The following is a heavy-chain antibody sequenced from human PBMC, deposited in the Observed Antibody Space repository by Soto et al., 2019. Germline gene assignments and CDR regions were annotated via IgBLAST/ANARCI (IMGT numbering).Heavy chain of an antibody. CDR2: TSYDGGNK. CDR3: AKTLLLFSGNEDDT. V-gene: IGHV3-30*18. J-gene: IGHJ5*02. CDR1: GFSFSGYG. Sequence: QVQLVESGGGVVQPGGSLRLSCAASGFSFSGYGMHWVRQAPDRGLEWVAITSYDGGNKYYAESVKGRFTISRDNSKNTVYLEMNSLRSADTAVYYCAKTLLLFSGNEDDTWGQGILVTVSS. D-gene: IGHD1-26*01.